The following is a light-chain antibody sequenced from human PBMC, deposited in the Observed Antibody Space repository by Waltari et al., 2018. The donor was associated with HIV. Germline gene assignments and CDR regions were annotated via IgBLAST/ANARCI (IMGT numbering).Light chain of an antibody. CDR2: KDG. Sequence: SYDLTQPPSVSVSPGQTARITCSGDALPKQYAFWYQQKPGQAPVLGIYKDGERPSGIPERFSGSSSGTTVTLTISGVQAEDEADYYCQSPDSGTYVVFGGGTKLTVL. V-gene: IGLV3-25*03. CDR3: QSPDSGTYVV. CDR1: ALPKQY. J-gene: IGLJ2*01.